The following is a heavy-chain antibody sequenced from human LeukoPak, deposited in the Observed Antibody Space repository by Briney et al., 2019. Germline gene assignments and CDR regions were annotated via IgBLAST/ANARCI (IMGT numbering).Heavy chain of an antibody. J-gene: IGHJ4*02. CDR3: ARGGIQVSGIDEFDY. Sequence: GGSLRLSCAASGFTFIDYDMHWVRQVIGKGLEWVSAIGIRGDTHYSGSVKGRFTISRENAESSLYLQMNSLRAEDTAVYYCARGGIQVSGIDEFDYWGQGTLVTISS. CDR1: GFTFIDYD. V-gene: IGHV3-13*01. CDR2: IGIRGDT. D-gene: IGHD6-19*01.